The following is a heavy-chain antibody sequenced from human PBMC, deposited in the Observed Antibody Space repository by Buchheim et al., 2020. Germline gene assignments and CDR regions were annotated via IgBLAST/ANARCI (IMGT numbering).Heavy chain of an antibody. CDR1: GFSFSDVW. CDR2: IKSKSDGGTT. Sequence: EVQLVESGGGLVKPGGSLRLSCAASGFSFSDVWMNWVRQAPGKGLEWVGRIKSKSDGGTTKYAEVVKGRFIISRDDSRDTLYLQMNSLKTDDTAVYYCVKDADYWGQGAL. CDR3: VKDADY. V-gene: IGHV3-15*06. J-gene: IGHJ4*02.